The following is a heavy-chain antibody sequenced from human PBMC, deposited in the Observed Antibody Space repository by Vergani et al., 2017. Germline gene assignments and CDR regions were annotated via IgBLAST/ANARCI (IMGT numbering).Heavy chain of an antibody. Sequence: QVQLVESGAEVKKPGSSVKVSCKASGGTFSSYAISWVRQAPGQGLEWMGGIIPIFGTANYAQKFQGRVTITADESTSTAYMELSSLRSEDTAVYYCARERRQHVAGTYYFDYWGQGTLVTVSS. CDR3: ARERRQHVAGTYYFDY. J-gene: IGHJ4*02. CDR2: IIPIFGTA. CDR1: GGTFSSYA. D-gene: IGHD6-19*01. V-gene: IGHV1-69*01.